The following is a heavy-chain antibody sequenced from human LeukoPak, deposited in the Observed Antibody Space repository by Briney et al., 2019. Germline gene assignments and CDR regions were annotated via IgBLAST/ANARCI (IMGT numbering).Heavy chain of an antibody. CDR2: ISVYNGNT. CDR1: GYTFTSYG. CDR3: ARVQEGFYSSSAIHYFDY. J-gene: IGHJ4*02. V-gene: IGHV1-18*01. Sequence: ASVKVSCKASGYTFTSYGISWVRQAPGQGLEWMGWISVYNGNTNYAQKLQGRVTMTTDTSTSTAYMELRSLRSDDTAVYYCARVQEGFYSSSAIHYFDYWGQGTLVTVSS. D-gene: IGHD6-13*01.